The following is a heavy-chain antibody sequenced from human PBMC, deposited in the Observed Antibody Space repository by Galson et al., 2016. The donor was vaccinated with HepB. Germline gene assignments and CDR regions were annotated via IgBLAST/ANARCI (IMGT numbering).Heavy chain of an antibody. V-gene: IGHV1-8*02. CDR1: GYTFSDYD. J-gene: IGHJ4*02. CDR2: MNPRCGQT. D-gene: IGHD2/OR15-2a*01. Sequence: SVKVSCKASGYTFSDYDINWLRQAPGQGLEWLGWMNPRCGQTAYSKKLQVSITTTTDTSIITAYMEISSLTSEDTARYYCASQYWAGPSDCWGQGILVTVSS. CDR3: ASQYWAGPSDC.